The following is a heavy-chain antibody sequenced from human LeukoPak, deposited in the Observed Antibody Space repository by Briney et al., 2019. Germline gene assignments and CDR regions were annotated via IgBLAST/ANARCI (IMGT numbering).Heavy chain of an antibody. D-gene: IGHD4-23*01. J-gene: IGHJ6*02. V-gene: IGHV3-66*01. CDR3: ARVARYGGRYYYGMDV. CDR2: IYSGGST. CDR1: GFTVSSNY. Sequence: GGSLRLSCAASGFTVSSNYMSWVRQAPGKGLEWVSVIYSGGSTYYADSVKGRFTISRDNSKNTLYLQMNSLRAEDTAVYYCARVARYGGRYYYGMDVWGQGTTVTVSS.